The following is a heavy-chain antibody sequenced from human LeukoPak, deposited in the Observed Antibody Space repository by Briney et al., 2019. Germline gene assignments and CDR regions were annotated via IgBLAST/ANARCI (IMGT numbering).Heavy chain of an antibody. CDR1: GFAFSNYN. V-gene: IGHV3-21*01. D-gene: IGHD6-13*01. J-gene: IGHJ6*02. Sequence: PGGSLRLSCAASGFAFSNYNMNWVRQAPGKGLEWVSYISIGSSFVYYTDSMRGRFTISRDDAKNSLYLQMDSLRVEDTAVYYCARDNYSREPVEYNGMDVWGQGTTVTVSS. CDR3: ARDNYSREPVEYNGMDV. CDR2: ISIGSSFV.